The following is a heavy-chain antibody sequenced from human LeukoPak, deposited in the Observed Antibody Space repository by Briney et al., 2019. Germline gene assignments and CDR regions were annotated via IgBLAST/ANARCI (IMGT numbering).Heavy chain of an antibody. CDR2: IRSKANSYAT. Sequence: GGSLRLSCAASGFTFSGSAMHWVRQASGKGLEWVGRIRSKANSYATAYAASVKGRFTISRDDSKNTAYLQMNSLKTEDTAVYYCSRLGYSYGNGGYWGQGTLVTVSS. V-gene: IGHV3-73*01. D-gene: IGHD5-18*01. J-gene: IGHJ4*02. CDR3: SRLGYSYGNGGY. CDR1: GFTFSGSA.